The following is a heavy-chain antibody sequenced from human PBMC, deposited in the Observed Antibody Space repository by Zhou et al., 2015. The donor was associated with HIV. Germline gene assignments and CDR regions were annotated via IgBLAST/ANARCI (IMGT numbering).Heavy chain of an antibody. V-gene: IGHV1-69*02. Sequence: QVQLVQSGAEVKKPGSSVKVSCKASGGTFSSYTISWVRQAPGQGLEWMGRIIPILGIANYAQKFQGRVTITADKSTSTAYMELSSLRSEDTAVYYCXGGPHRYSNYYYYGSGRLGPKDHGHRLL. D-gene: IGHD4-11*01. CDR2: IIPILGIA. J-gene: IGHJ6*02. CDR1: GGTFSSYT. CDR3: XGGPHRYSNYYYYGSGR.